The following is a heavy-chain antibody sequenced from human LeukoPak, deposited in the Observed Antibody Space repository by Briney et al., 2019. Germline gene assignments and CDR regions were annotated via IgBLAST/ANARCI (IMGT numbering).Heavy chain of an antibody. D-gene: IGHD3-22*01. CDR3: AKGYDSSGYYYHN. CDR1: GFTFSSYA. V-gene: IGHV3-23*01. Sequence: PGGSLRLSCAASGFTFSSYAMSWVRQAPGKGLEWVLAISGSGGSTYYADSVKGRFTISRDNSKNTLYLQMNSLRAEDTAVYYCAKGYDSSGYYYHNWGQGTLVTVSS. CDR2: ISGSGGST. J-gene: IGHJ4*02.